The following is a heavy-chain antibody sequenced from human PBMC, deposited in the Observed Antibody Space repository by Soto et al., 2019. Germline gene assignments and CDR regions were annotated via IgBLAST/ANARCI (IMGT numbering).Heavy chain of an antibody. J-gene: IGHJ4*02. CDR3: ARHAPGTERYHDY. V-gene: IGHV4-59*08. Sequence: SETLSLTCTVSGGSISWYYWTWIRQPPGKGLEWIGYIYSTGNTNYNPSLGSRITISIDTSKNQFSLRLTSLTAADTAVYYCARHAPGTERYHDYWGQGTLVTVSS. D-gene: IGHD2-2*01. CDR2: IYSTGNT. CDR1: GGSISWYY.